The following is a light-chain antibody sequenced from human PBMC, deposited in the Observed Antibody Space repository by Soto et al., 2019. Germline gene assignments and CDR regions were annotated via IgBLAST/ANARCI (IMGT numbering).Light chain of an antibody. CDR3: SSYTRSSTL. J-gene: IGLJ1*01. CDR1: SSDVGGYNY. CDR2: AVT. Sequence: QSALTQPASVSGSPGQSITISCTGTSSDVGGYNYVSWYQQHPGKAPKLMIYAVTDRPSGVSSRFSGSKSGNTASLTISGLQAEDEADYYCSSYTRSSTLFGTGTKLTVL. V-gene: IGLV2-14*01.